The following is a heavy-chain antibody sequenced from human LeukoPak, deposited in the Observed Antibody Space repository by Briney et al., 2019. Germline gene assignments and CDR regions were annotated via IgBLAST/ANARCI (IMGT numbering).Heavy chain of an antibody. J-gene: IGHJ6*02. D-gene: IGHD3-9*01. Sequence: SETLSLTCTVSGGSISSYYWSWIRQPPGKGLEWIGYIYYSGSTNYNPSLKSRVTISVDTSKNQFSLKLSSVTAADTAVYYCARQPSYYDILTGYLGYYYGMDVWGQGTTVTVSS. V-gene: IGHV4-59*08. CDR1: GGSISSYY. CDR3: ARQPSYYDILTGYLGYYYGMDV. CDR2: IYYSGST.